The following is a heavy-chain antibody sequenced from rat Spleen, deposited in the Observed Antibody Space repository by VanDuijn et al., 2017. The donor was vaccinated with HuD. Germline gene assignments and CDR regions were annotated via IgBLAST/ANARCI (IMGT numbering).Heavy chain of an antibody. J-gene: IGHJ3*01. CDR1: GFTFSNYD. Sequence: EVQLVESGGGLVQPGRSLKLSCAASGFTFSNYDMAWVRQAPTKGLEWVATISYDGSSTYYRDSVKGRFTISRDNAKSTLYLQMDSLRSEDTATYYCAKGSYYSGDWFTYWDQGTLVTVSS. V-gene: IGHV5-7*01. D-gene: IGHD1-1*01. CDR3: AKGSYYSGDWFTY. CDR2: ISYDGSST.